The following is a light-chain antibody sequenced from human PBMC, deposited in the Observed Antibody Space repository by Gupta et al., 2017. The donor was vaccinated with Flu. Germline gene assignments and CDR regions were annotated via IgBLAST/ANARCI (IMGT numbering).Light chain of an antibody. CDR3: ATWDDSLSGYV. CDR2: RNN. Sequence: SLLPHTPSASLGPGPRVTLSFSLSSSNIGSNYVYWYPKLPGTAPKLLIYRNNQRPSGVPDRFSGSKSGTAASLAISGLRSDDEADYYCATWDDSLSGYVFGNGTNVTVL. CDR1: SSNIGSNY. V-gene: IGLV1-47*01. J-gene: IGLJ1*01.